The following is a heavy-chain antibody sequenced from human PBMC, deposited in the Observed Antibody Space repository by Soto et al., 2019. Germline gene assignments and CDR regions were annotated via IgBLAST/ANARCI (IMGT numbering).Heavy chain of an antibody. Sequence: GGSLRLSCVASGFTFSRNAMHWVRQAPGKGLEYVSAISGDGSSTSYASSVKDRFTISRDKSKNTLYLQMGSLRAEDTAVYYCAREVVVAGFDYWGQGTLVTVSS. CDR2: ISGDGSST. CDR1: GFTFSRNA. D-gene: IGHD6-19*01. CDR3: AREVVVAGFDY. J-gene: IGHJ4*02. V-gene: IGHV3-64*01.